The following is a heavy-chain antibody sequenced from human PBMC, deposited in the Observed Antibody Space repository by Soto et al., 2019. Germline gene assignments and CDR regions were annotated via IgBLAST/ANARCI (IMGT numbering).Heavy chain of an antibody. CDR2: VIPNLGVT. CDR1: GGTLSSYT. J-gene: IGHJ4*02. Sequence: GASVKVSCKASGGTLSSYTFSWVRQAPGQGLEWMGRVIPNLGVTNYAKKFQGRFTIVVDTSTSTAYMELNSLRYEDTAVYYCARDKGYCSDTSGPDFDYWGQGTLVTVSS. V-gene: IGHV1-69*04. D-gene: IGHD2-15*01. CDR3: ARDKGYCSDTSGPDFDY.